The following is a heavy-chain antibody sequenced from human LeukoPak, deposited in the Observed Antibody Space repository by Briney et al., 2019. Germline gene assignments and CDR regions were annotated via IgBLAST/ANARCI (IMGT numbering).Heavy chain of an antibody. J-gene: IGHJ4*02. Sequence: SETLSLTCTVSGGSISSYYWSWIRQPAGEGLEWIGRIYTSGSTNYNPSLKSRVTMSVDTSKNQFSLKLSSVTAADTAVYYCARSRPYSSGWYFDYWGQGTLVTVSS. CDR1: GGSISSYY. CDR3: ARSRPYSSGWYFDY. CDR2: IYTSGST. D-gene: IGHD6-19*01. V-gene: IGHV4-4*07.